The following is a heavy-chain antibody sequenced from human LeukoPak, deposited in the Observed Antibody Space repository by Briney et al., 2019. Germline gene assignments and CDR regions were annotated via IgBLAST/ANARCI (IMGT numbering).Heavy chain of an antibody. J-gene: IGHJ4*02. D-gene: IGHD2-2*01. CDR2: ISSSSSYI. V-gene: IGHV3-21*01. Sequence: GGSLRLSCAASEFTFSSYAMSWVRQAPGKGLEWVSSISSSSSYIYYADSVKGRFTISRDNAKNSLYLQMNSLRAEDTAVYYCARDPEWASVVVPAAIDYWGQGTLVTVSS. CDR1: EFTFSSYA. CDR3: ARDPEWASVVVPAAIDY.